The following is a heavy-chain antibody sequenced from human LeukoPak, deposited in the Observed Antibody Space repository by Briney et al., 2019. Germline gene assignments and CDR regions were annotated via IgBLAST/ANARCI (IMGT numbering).Heavy chain of an antibody. J-gene: IGHJ6*03. CDR1: GFTFSNYA. D-gene: IGHD2-2*01. Sequence: GGSLRLSCAASGFTFSNYAMSWVRQAPGKGLEWVSTISGGVSSTYYADSVKGRFTISRDNSKNTLYLQMNSLRAEDTAEYYCAKIGCSSSSCYSSPLYYYYYMDVWGKGTTVTVSS. V-gene: IGHV3-23*01. CDR2: ISGGVSST. CDR3: AKIGCSSSSCYSSPLYYYYYMDV.